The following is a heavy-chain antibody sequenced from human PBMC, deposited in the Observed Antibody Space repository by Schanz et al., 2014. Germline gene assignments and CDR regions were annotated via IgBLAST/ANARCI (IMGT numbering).Heavy chain of an antibody. Sequence: EVQLVESGGYLVQPGGSLRLSCSASGFTFSSYAMHWVRQASGKGLEWVSSISHSGGSKYYADSVKGRFTISRDNSENTLYLQMNSLSADDTAVFYCAKGMGYCSGGTCYDYYYYGLDVWGQGTTVDVSS. V-gene: IGHV3-23*04. J-gene: IGHJ6*02. CDR1: GFTFSSYA. D-gene: IGHD2-15*01. CDR3: AKGMGYCSGGTCYDYYYYGLDV. CDR2: ISHSGGSK.